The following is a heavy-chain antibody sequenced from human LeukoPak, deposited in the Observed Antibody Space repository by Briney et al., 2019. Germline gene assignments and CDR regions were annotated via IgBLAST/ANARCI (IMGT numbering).Heavy chain of an antibody. D-gene: IGHD4-11*01. J-gene: IGHJ5*02. V-gene: IGHV3-74*01. CDR1: GFTYSNHL. Sequence: GGSLGLSCVASGFTYSNHLMHWVRQAPGKGLVWVSRISSDGAIINYADSVKGRFTISRDNAKNTLYLQMSGLRVDDTSVYYCVRGYSNGWFDPWGQGTLVTVSS. CDR2: ISSDGAII. CDR3: VRGYSNGWFDP.